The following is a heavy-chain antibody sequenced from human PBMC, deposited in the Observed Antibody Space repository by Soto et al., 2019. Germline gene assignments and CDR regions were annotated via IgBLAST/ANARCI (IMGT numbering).Heavy chain of an antibody. D-gene: IGHD6-19*01. J-gene: IGHJ4*02. CDR1: GGSISSGGYY. V-gene: IGHV4-31*03. Sequence: QVQLQESGPGLVKPSQTLSLTCTVSGGSISSGGYYWSWIRQHPGKGLEWIGYIYYSGSIYYNPSHNSRVTISVDTSKNQFSRKLRSVTAADTAVYYCARGPGSGWYDYWGQGTLVTVSS. CDR3: ARGPGSGWYDY. CDR2: IYYSGSI.